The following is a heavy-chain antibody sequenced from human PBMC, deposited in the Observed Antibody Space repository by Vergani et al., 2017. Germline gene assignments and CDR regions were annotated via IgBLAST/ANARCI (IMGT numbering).Heavy chain of an antibody. D-gene: IGHD2/OR15-2a*01. Sequence: EMQLLESGGGLVQPGGSLRLSCAASGFTFSTYAMTWVRQAPGKGLEWVSTISSDGGSTYYADSVKGRFTISRDNSKNTLSLQMNSLTAEDTAIYYCVKEKIDLGSYFFDSWGHGILVTVSS. V-gene: IGHV3-23*01. CDR3: VKEKIDLGSYFFDS. CDR2: ISSDGGST. J-gene: IGHJ4*01. CDR1: GFTFSTYA.